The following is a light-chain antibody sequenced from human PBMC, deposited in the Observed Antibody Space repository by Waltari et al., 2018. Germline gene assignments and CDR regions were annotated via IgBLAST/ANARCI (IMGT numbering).Light chain of an antibody. Sequence: DSVLTQSPGTLSFSPGERATLPCRASLSLTSFLAWYQQKPGQAPRLLIYDTSKRATGVPARFSGSASGTDFTLTISSLEPEDFAVYYCQQRTDWPLMYTFGQGTKLEIK. CDR3: QQRTDWPLMYT. CDR1: LSLTSF. CDR2: DTS. V-gene: IGKV3-11*01. J-gene: IGKJ2*01.